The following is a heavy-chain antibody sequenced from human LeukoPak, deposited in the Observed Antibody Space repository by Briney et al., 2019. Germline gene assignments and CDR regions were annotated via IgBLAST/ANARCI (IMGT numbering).Heavy chain of an antibody. Sequence: GASVKVSCKASGYTFTGYYMHWVRQAPGQGLEWMGRINPNSGGTNYAQKFQGRVTMTRDTSISTAYMELSRLRSDDTAVYYCARGRNYDFWSGYYSPKAFDPWGQGTLVTVSS. J-gene: IGHJ5*02. V-gene: IGHV1-2*06. CDR3: ARGRNYDFWSGYYSPKAFDP. CDR1: GYTFTGYY. D-gene: IGHD3-3*01. CDR2: INPNSGGT.